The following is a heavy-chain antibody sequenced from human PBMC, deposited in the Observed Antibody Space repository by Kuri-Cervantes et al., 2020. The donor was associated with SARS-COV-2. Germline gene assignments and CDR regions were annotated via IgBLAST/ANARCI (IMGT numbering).Heavy chain of an antibody. J-gene: IGHJ6*03. CDR1: RGSTSSYY. V-gene: IGHV4-59*08. Sequence: LTLSCTVSRGSTSSYYWSWIRQLPGDGLEWNGYIYYSGSTNYNPSLKSRSTRPVDTTKNQFSLKLRSVTAADTAVYYCAKHFSGYPYYYYYNYMDVWGKGTTVTVSS. CDR2: IYYSGST. D-gene: IGHD3-22*01. CDR3: AKHFSGYPYYYYYNYMDV.